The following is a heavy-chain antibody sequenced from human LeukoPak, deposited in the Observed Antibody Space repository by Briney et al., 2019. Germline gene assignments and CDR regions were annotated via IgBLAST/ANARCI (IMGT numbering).Heavy chain of an antibody. D-gene: IGHD3-16*01. CDR2: INHTGST. J-gene: IGHJ4*02. CDR1: GGSITYHS. Sequence: SETLSLTCAVSGGSITYHSWTWIRQSPGQGLEWIGEINHTGSTNYNPSLQSRVTMSVDTSKNQFSLMLSEVTAADTAVYFCTRWGSWPYDYWGQGTLVTVSS. V-gene: IGHV4-34*01. CDR3: TRWGSWPYDY.